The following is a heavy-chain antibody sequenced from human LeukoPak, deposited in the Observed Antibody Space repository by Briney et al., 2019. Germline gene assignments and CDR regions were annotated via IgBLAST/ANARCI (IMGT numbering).Heavy chain of an antibody. CDR1: GGTFSSYA. CDR2: IIPILGIA. CDR3: ARTYYYDSSGYPKGRSAFDI. V-gene: IGHV1-69*04. D-gene: IGHD3-22*01. Sequence: SVKVSCKASGGTFSSYAISWVRQAPGQGLEWMGRIIPILGIANYAQKFQGRVTITADKSTSTAYMELSSLKSEDTAVYYCARTYYYDSSGYPKGRSAFDIWGQGTMVTVSS. J-gene: IGHJ3*02.